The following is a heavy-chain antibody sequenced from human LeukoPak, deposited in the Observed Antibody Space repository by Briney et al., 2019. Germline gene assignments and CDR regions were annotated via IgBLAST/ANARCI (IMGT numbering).Heavy chain of an antibody. CDR1: GYTFTMYY. D-gene: IGHD3-10*01. Sequence: ASVKVSCKASGYTFTMYYIHWVRQAPGQGLEWMGMINPSDGATTYAQRFQGRVTMTRDMSTTTVYMDLRSPRSDDTAVYCCAREQRGGMSGNGGGLFASYYTYYYMDVWGRGTTVTVSS. CDR2: INPSDGAT. J-gene: IGHJ6*03. CDR3: AREQRGGMSGNGGGLFASYYTYYYMDV. V-gene: IGHV1-46*01.